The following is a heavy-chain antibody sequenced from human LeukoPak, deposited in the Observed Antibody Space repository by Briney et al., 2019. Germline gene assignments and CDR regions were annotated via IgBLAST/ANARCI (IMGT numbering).Heavy chain of an antibody. CDR1: GFTFSIYS. D-gene: IGHD2-8*01. CDR2: ISGSSSYI. J-gene: IGHJ4*02. CDR3: ATGRGTMVSSPGEGRLFNY. V-gene: IGHV3-21*01. Sequence: PGGSLRLSCAASGFTFSIYSMNWVRQAPGKGLEWVSSISGSSSYIYYADSLEGRFTISRDNAKNSLYLQMNSLRAEDTAVYYCATGRGTMVSSPGEGRLFNYCGQGTLVTVSS.